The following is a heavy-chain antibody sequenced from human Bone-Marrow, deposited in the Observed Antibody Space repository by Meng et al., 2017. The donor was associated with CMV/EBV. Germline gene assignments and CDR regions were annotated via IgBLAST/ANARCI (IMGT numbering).Heavy chain of an antibody. D-gene: IGHD3-16*01. CDR2: IKQDGSEK. Sequence: GGSLRLSCAASGFTFSSYWMSWVRQAPGKGLEWVANIKQDGSEKYYVDSVKGRFTISRDNAKNSLYLQMNSQRAEDTAVYYCARVWGPQYFDYWGQGTLVTVSS. V-gene: IGHV3-7*01. J-gene: IGHJ4*02. CDR3: ARVWGPQYFDY. CDR1: GFTFSSYW.